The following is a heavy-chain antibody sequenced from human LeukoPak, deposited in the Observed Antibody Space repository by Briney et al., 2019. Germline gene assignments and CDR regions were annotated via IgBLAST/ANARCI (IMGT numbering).Heavy chain of an antibody. Sequence: GGSLRLSCAASGFTFSSYSMNWVRQAPGKGLEWVSVIYSGGSTYYADSVKGRFTISRDNSKNTLYLQMNSLRAEGTAVYYCARDGVKQQLVLGYWGQGTLVTVSS. J-gene: IGHJ4*02. V-gene: IGHV3-66*01. CDR1: GFTFSSYS. CDR2: IYSGGST. CDR3: ARDGVKQQLVLGY. D-gene: IGHD6-13*01.